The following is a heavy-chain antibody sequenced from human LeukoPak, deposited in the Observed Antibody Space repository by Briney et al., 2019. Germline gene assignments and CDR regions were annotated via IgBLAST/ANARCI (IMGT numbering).Heavy chain of an antibody. Sequence: GASVKVSCKASGYTFTGYYVHWVRQAPGQGLEWMGRINPNSGGTNYAQKFQGRVTMTRDTSISTAYMELSRLRSDDTAVYYCARDTAVAGTRVGFDYWGQGTLVTVSS. CDR1: GYTFTGYY. D-gene: IGHD6-19*01. CDR3: ARDTAVAGTRVGFDY. CDR2: INPNSGGT. J-gene: IGHJ4*02. V-gene: IGHV1-2*06.